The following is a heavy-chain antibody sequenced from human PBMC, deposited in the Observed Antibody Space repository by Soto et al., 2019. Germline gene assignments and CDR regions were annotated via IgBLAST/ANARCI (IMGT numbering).Heavy chain of an antibody. J-gene: IGHJ6*02. Sequence: ASVKVSCRASGYIFTIYGINCVRQAPGQGLEWMGWISAYNGNTNYAQKLQGRGTMTTDTSTSTAYMELRSLRSDVTAVYYCARYRSSYYDMDVWGQGTTVTVS. CDR1: GYIFTIYG. V-gene: IGHV1-18*01. CDR3: ARYRSSYYDMDV. CDR2: ISAYNGNT.